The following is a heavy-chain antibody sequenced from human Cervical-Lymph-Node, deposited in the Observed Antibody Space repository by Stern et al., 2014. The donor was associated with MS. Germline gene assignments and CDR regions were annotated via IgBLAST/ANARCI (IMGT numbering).Heavy chain of an antibody. CDR3: AKDHSSGWDGGDYYGMDV. V-gene: IGHV3-30*18. J-gene: IGHJ6*02. D-gene: IGHD6-19*01. CDR2: ISYDGSNR. CDR1: GFSFSSYG. Sequence: VQLVESGGGVVQPGRSLRLSCVASGFSFSSYGMHWVRQAPGKGLEWVAMISYDGSNRYFVDSVKGRFSISRDKSENTLYLQMNSLRPEDTAVYYCAKDHSSGWDGGDYYGMDVWGQGTTVTVSS.